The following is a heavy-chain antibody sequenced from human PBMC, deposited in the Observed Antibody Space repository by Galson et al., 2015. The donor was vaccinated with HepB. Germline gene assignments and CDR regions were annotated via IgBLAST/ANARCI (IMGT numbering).Heavy chain of an antibody. J-gene: IGHJ6*02. CDR1: GFTFSSYA. Sequence: SLRLSCAASGFTFSSYAMTWVRQAPGKGLEWVSAISGDGGSTHYADSVKGRFTFSRDNSKNTLYLQMNTLRAEDTAVYYCAKIMYTTNFGNYYGVDVWGQGTTVTVSS. D-gene: IGHD2-8*01. CDR2: ISGDGGST. V-gene: IGHV3-23*01. CDR3: AKIMYTTNFGNYYGVDV.